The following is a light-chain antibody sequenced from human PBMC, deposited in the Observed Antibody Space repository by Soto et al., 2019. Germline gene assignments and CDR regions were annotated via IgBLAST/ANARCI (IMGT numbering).Light chain of an antibody. CDR3: QEYNYWHPIT. V-gene: IGKV3D-15*01. CDR1: QSVGSF. J-gene: IGKJ4*01. Sequence: DIVLTQSPATLSLSPGEGATLSCIFSQSVGSFLAWYQQKPGQAPRLLIYAASKRATGIPVRFSGSGSGTEFTLTITSLQSEDSAVYYCQEYNYWHPITFGGGTKVDVK. CDR2: AAS.